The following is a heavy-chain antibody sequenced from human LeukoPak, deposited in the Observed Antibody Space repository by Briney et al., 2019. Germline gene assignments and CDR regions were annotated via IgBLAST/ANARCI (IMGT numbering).Heavy chain of an antibody. Sequence: SETLSLTCTVSGGSISSHYWSWIRQPPGKGLEWIAYLFDSVDTKDNPSLQSRLTLSADTSKNQFSLRLSSVTAADTAVYYCATIKRGTIFGYFDFWGQGIKVTVSS. CDR3: ATIKRGTIFGYFDF. D-gene: IGHD5-18*01. J-gene: IGHJ4*02. CDR2: LFDSVDT. CDR1: GGSISSHY. V-gene: IGHV4-59*11.